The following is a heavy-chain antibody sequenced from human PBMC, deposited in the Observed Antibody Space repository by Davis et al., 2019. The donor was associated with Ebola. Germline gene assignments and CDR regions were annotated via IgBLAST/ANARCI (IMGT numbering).Heavy chain of an antibody. CDR3: AKARSSWTPFDY. D-gene: IGHD6-13*01. Sequence: GESLKISCAASGFTFSSYAMSWVCQAPGKGLEWVSAISGSGGSTYYADSVKGRFTISRDNSKNTLYLQMNSLRVDDTAVYYCAKARSSWTPFDYWGQGTLVTVSS. CDR1: GFTFSSYA. CDR2: ISGSGGST. V-gene: IGHV3-23*01. J-gene: IGHJ4*02.